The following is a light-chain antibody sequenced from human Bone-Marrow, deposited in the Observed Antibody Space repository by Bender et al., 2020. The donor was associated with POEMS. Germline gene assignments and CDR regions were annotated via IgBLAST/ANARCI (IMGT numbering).Light chain of an antibody. V-gene: IGLV1-44*01. CDR2: SDN. CDR3: AAWEAGLSGGV. CDR1: NSNIGTNA. Sequence: QSVLTQPPSASGTPGQRVTISCSGSNSNIGTNAVNWYQQFPGTAPKLLIYSDNQRPSGVPDRFYAFKSGTSASLAISGLQSVDEADYYCAAWEAGLSGGVFGGGTKLTVL. J-gene: IGLJ3*02.